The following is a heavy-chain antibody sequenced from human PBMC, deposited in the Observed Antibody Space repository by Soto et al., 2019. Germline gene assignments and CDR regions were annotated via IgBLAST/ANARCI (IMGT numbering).Heavy chain of an antibody. Sequence: QAQLVESGGGLVQPGRSLRLSCAASGLTFRSYGMHWVRQAPGRGPEWVAAISFDGNNQFYSDSLKGRFTISRDNSMHTLYLQMNALRPEDTAVYYCAKGVDNVFDIWGPGTLVAVSS. CDR1: GLTFRSYG. D-gene: IGHD2-15*01. V-gene: IGHV3-30*18. CDR2: ISFDGNNQ. CDR3: AKGVDNVFDI. J-gene: IGHJ3*02.